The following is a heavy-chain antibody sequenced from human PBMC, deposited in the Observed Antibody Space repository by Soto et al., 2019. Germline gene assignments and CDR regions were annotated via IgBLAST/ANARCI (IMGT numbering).Heavy chain of an antibody. CDR1: GFSFNDYA. CDR2: INDDGDST. CDR3: AKVVVMRAVNDALDI. D-gene: IGHD3-22*01. J-gene: IGHJ3*02. V-gene: IGHV3-23*01. Sequence: PGESLRLSCAASGFSFNDYAMTWVRQAPGKGLEWVSAINDDGDSTYYADSVKGRFTISRDNSKNTVFLEMNSLRAEDTAAYHCAKVVVMRAVNDALDIWGQGTMVTVSS.